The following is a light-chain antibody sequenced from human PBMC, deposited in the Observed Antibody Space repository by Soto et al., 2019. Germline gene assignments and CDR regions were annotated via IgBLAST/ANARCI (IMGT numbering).Light chain of an antibody. CDR1: TSNIGAGYE. V-gene: IGLV1-40*01. CDR3: QSYDSSLSGYV. CDR2: GNN. Sequence: QSVLTQPPSVSGAPGQRVTISCTGSTSNIGAGYEVHWYQQVPGTAPKLLIYGNNNRPSGVPDRFSGSKSGASASLAIAGLQAEDEADYYCQSYDSSLSGYVFGTGTKVTVL. J-gene: IGLJ1*01.